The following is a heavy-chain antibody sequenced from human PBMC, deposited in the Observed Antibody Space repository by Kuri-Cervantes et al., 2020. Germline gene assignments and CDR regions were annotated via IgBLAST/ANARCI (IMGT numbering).Heavy chain of an antibody. CDR3: ARDGGSSSWYYYYYMDV. V-gene: IGHV4-59*01. CDR2: IYYSGST. Sequence: SETLSLTCTVSGGSISSYYWSWIRQPPGKGLEWIGYIYYSGSTNYNPSLKSRITISVDTSKNQFSLKLSSVTAADTAVYYCARDGGSSSWYYYYYMDVWGKGTTVTVSS. CDR1: GGSISSYY. D-gene: IGHD6-13*01. J-gene: IGHJ6*03.